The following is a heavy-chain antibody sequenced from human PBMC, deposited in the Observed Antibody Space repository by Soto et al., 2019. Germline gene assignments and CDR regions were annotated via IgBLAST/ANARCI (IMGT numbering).Heavy chain of an antibody. CDR3: AMSSGSGSYYNFDY. CDR1: GGSFSGYY. J-gene: IGHJ4*02. D-gene: IGHD3-10*01. Sequence: ASETLSLTCAVYGGSFSGYYWSWIRQPPGKGLEWIGEINHSGSTNYSPSLKSRVTISVDTSKNQFSLKLSSVTAADTAVYYCAMSSGSGSYYNFDYWGQGTLVTVSS. CDR2: INHSGST. V-gene: IGHV4-34*01.